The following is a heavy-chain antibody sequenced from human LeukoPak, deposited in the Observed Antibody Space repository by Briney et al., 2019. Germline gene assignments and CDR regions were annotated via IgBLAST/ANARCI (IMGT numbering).Heavy chain of an antibody. V-gene: IGHV3-66*01. D-gene: IGHD3-16*02. Sequence: GGSLRLSCAASGFTVSSNYMSWVRQAPGKGLEWVSVIYSGGSTYYADSVKGRFTISRDNSKNTLYPQMNSLRAEDTAVYYCARGIYDYVWGSYPFDIWGQGTMVTVSS. CDR2: IYSGGST. CDR1: GFTVSSNY. CDR3: ARGIYDYVWGSYPFDI. J-gene: IGHJ3*02.